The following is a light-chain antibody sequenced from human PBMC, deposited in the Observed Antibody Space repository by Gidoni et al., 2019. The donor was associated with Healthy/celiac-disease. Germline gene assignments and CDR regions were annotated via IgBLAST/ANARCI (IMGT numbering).Light chain of an antibody. CDR2: GAS. CDR3: HQVKT. J-gene: IGKJ1*01. Sequence: ELVMTPSPAPLSGSPGERASLSCRAIHSVSSNLAWYQQKPGQAPRLLISGASTRATGIPARFSGSGFSTEFTLTSSSLQSEDLAVYYCHQVKTFGQGTKVEIK. CDR1: HSVSSN. V-gene: IGKV3-15*01.